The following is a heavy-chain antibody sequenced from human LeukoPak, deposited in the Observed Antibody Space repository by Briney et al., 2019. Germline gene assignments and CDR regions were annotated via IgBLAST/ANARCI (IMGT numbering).Heavy chain of an antibody. CDR1: GGSISSYY. CDR3: ARHLYYYDRSDSYPVGAFDI. V-gene: IGHV4-4*07. J-gene: IGHJ3*02. CDR2: IYTSRNT. Sequence: PSETLSLTCTVSGGSISSYYWSWIRQPAGKGLEWIGRIYTSRNTNYNPSLQSRVTMSVDTSKNQFSLRLSSVTAADTAVYYCARHLYYYDRSDSYPVGAFDIWGQGTMVTVSS. D-gene: IGHD3-22*01.